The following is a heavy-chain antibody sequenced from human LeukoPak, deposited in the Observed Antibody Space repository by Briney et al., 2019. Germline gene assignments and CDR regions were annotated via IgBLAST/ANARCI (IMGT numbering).Heavy chain of an antibody. J-gene: IGHJ4*02. CDR3: ARQLQRGYSYSDY. V-gene: IGHV5-51*01. D-gene: IGHD5-18*01. CDR1: GYGFSTHW. CDR2: IYPGDSDT. Sequence: GESLKISCKGSGYGFSTHWIGWVRQMPGKGLEWMGTIYPGDSDTRYSPSFQGQVTISADKSISTAYLQWSSPKASDTAMYYCARQLQRGYSYSDYWGQGTLVTVSS.